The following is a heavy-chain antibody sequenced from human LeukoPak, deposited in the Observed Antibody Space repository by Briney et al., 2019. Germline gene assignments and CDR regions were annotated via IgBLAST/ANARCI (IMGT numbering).Heavy chain of an antibody. CDR3: ARESQPLPGAVDY. D-gene: IGHD1-14*01. Sequence: ASVKVSCKASGGTFISYAISWVRQAPGQGLEWMGIINPSGGSTSYAQKFQGRVTMTRDTSTSKVYMELSSLRSEDAAVYYCARESQPLPGAVDYWGQGTLVTVSP. CDR1: GGTFISYA. CDR2: INPSGGST. V-gene: IGHV1-46*01. J-gene: IGHJ4*02.